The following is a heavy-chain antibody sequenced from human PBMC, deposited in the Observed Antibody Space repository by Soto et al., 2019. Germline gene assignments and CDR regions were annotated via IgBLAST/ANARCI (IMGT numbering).Heavy chain of an antibody. CDR3: ARGRYYDFWSGYYFYMDV. J-gene: IGHJ6*03. V-gene: IGHV1-8*01. D-gene: IGHD3-3*01. CDR2: MNPNSGNT. Sequence: GASVKVSCKVSGYTLTEXSMHWVRQAPGKGLEWMGWMNPNSGNTGYAQKFQGRVTMTRNTSISTAYMELSSLRSEDTAVYYCARGRYYDFWSGYYFYMDVWGKGTTVTVSS. CDR1: GYTLTEXS.